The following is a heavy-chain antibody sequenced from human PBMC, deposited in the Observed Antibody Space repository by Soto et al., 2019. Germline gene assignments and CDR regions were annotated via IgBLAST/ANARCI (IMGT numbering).Heavy chain of an antibody. CDR3: ARDPSESGQLVLAPRLTYYYYYGMDV. Sequence: HPGGSLRLSCAASGFTFSSYGMHWVRQAPGKGLEWVAVIWYDGSNKYYADSVKGRFTISRDNSKNTLYLQMNSLRAEDTAVYYCARDPSESGQLVLAPRLTYYYYYGMDVWGQGTTVTVSS. J-gene: IGHJ6*02. D-gene: IGHD6-13*01. CDR1: GFTFSSYG. CDR2: IWYDGSNK. V-gene: IGHV3-33*01.